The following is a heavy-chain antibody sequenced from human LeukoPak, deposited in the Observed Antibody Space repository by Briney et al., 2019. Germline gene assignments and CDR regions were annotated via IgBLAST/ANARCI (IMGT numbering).Heavy chain of an antibody. V-gene: IGHV3-53*01. D-gene: IGHD6-13*01. Sequence: PGGSLRLSCAASGFTVSSNYMSWVRQAPGKGLEWVSVIYSGGSTYYADSVKGRFTISRDNSKNTLYLQMNSLRDEDTAVYYCAKIQSAAGSDYWGQGTLVTVSS. CDR1: GFTVSSNY. CDR2: IYSGGST. J-gene: IGHJ4*02. CDR3: AKIQSAAGSDY.